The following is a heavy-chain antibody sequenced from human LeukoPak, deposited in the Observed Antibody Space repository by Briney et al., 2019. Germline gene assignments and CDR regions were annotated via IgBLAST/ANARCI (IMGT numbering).Heavy chain of an antibody. D-gene: IGHD2-2*01. CDR3: ARARGYCSTSCSLFDY. CDR2: INWNGGST. J-gene: IGHJ4*02. V-gene: IGHV3-20*04. CDR1: GFTFDDYG. Sequence: PGGSLRLSCAASGFTFDDYGMSWVRQAPGKGLEWVSGINWNGGSTGYADSVKGRFTISRDNAKNSLYLQMNSLRAEDTALYYCARARGYCSTSCSLFDYWGQGTLVTVSS.